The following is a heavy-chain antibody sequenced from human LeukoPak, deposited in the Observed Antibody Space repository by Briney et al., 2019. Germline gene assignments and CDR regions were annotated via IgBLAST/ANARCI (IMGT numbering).Heavy chain of an antibody. Sequence: SETLSLTCAVYGGFFSGYYWSWIRQPPGKGLEWIGEINHSGSTNYNPSLKSRVTISVDTSKNQFSLKLSSVTAADTAVYYCARVLTYCSSTSCYTDYYYYYMDVWGKGTTVTVSS. V-gene: IGHV4-34*01. CDR2: INHSGST. D-gene: IGHD2-2*02. CDR3: ARVLTYCSSTSCYTDYYYYYMDV. J-gene: IGHJ6*03. CDR1: GGFFSGYY.